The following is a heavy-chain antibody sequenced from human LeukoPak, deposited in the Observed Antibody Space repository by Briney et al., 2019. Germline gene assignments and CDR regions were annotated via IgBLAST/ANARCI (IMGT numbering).Heavy chain of an antibody. V-gene: IGHV4-34*01. J-gene: IGHJ5*02. CDR1: GGSFSGYY. CDR2: INHSGST. D-gene: IGHD2-15*01. Sequence: SETLSLTCAVYGGSFSGYYWSWIRQPPGKGLEWIGEINHSGSTNYNPSLKSRVTISVDTSKNQFSLKLSSVTAADTAVYYCARDRADRLGLPWGQGTPVTVSS. CDR3: ARDRADRLGLP.